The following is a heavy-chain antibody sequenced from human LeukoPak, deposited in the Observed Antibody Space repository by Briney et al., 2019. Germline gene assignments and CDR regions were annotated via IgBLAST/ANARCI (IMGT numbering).Heavy chain of an antibody. V-gene: IGHV4-59*01. D-gene: IGHD3-3*01. J-gene: IGHJ5*02. CDR1: GCSISSYY. Sequence: SETLTLTCTASGCSISSYYWSWIRQPPGKRLEWIGHIYYSGSTNYNPSLKRRVAISVDTYRQQYYLKVSAKAAADTAVYDCACRSSIWSGYQDTLYFFDPGGKGNLVTVSS. CDR2: IYYSGST. CDR3: ACRSSIWSGYQDTLYFFDP.